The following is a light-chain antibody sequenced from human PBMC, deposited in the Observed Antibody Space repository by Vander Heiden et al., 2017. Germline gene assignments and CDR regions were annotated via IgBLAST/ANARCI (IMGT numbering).Light chain of an antibody. J-gene: IGKJ3*01. CDR1: QNINLL. CDR3: QQCSSLPGT. Sequence: DIALTQSPSTLSLSPGERATLSCTASQNINLLLAWYQQKPGQPPKLLIYDASNWVTGIPARFSGSGSGTDFTLTISNLEPEDFGAYYCQQCSSLPGTFGAGTKVEI. V-gene: IGKV3-11*01. CDR2: DAS.